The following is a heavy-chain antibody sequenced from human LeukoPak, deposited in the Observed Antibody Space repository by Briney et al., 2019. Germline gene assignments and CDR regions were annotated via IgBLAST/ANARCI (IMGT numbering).Heavy chain of an antibody. CDR2: ISGSGGST. CDR1: GFTFDDYA. Sequence: GGSLRLSCAASGFTFDDYAMSWVCQAPGKGLEWVSAISGSGGSTYYADSVKGRFTISRDNSKNTLYLQMNSLRAEDTAVYYCTRRGAYSSSWYGYYFDYWGQGTLFTVSS. D-gene: IGHD6-13*01. V-gene: IGHV3-23*01. J-gene: IGHJ4*02. CDR3: TRRGAYSSSWYGYYFDY.